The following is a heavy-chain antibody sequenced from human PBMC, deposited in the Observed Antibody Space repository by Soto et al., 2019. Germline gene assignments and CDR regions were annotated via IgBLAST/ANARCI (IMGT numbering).Heavy chain of an antibody. V-gene: IGHV1-2*02. J-gene: IGHJ4*02. CDR3: AREALVGKTYDY. CDR1: GYTFTGHY. Sequence: ASVKVSCKASGYTFTGHYLHWVRQAPGQGLEWMGWINSNNGDTGYAQNFQGRVTMTRDTSISTAYMELSRLTSDDTAVYYCAREALVGKTYDYSGQGAQVTVSS. D-gene: IGHD1-26*01. CDR2: INSNNGDT.